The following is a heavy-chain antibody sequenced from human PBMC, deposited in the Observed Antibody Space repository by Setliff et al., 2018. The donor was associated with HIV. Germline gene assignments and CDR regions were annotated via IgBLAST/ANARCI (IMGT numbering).Heavy chain of an antibody. V-gene: IGHV1-69*13. J-gene: IGHJ4*02. Sequence: SVKVSCKTSGFRVRKYPVSWVRQAPGKGLEWMGGIFPMSGSVRIAQKFQGKLTITADASTNTAYMELSSLRSEDTAVYYCASGSHGEGATDYWGLGTLVTVSS. D-gene: IGHD1-26*01. CDR2: IFPMSGSV. CDR1: GFRVRKYP. CDR3: ASGSHGEGATDY.